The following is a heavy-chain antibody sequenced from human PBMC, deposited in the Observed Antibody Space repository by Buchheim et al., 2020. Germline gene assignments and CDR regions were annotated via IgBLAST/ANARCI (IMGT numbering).Heavy chain of an antibody. CDR2: IRGSGSAT. D-gene: IGHD4-23*01. CDR1: GFTFSSYA. J-gene: IGHJ4*02. V-gene: IGHV3-23*01. CDR3: AKEGSTVVTPIVDY. Sequence: EVQLLESGGGLIQPGGSLRLSCAASGFTFSSYAMSWVRQAPGKGLEWVSAIRGSGSATYYADSVQGRFTISRDNSKNTLYLHMNSLRAEDTAVYYCAKEGSTVVTPIVDYWGQGTL.